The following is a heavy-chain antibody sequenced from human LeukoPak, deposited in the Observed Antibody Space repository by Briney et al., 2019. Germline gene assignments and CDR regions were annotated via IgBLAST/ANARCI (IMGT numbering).Heavy chain of an antibody. J-gene: IGHJ3*01. D-gene: IGHD6-6*01. V-gene: IGHV1-69*13. CDR1: GGTFSSYA. CDR2: IIPIFGTA. CDR3: AREGRYSSSSPQGWFV. Sequence: RVASVKVSCKASGGTFSSYAISWVRQAPGQGLEWMGGIIPIFGTANYAQKFQGRVTITADESTSTAYMELSSLRSEDTAVYYCAREGRYSSSSPQGWFVWGQGTMVTVSS.